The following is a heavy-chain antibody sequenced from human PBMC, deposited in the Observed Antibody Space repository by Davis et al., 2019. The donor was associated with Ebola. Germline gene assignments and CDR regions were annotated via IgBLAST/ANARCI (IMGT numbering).Heavy chain of an antibody. Sequence: PGGSLRLSCAASGFTISNYWMHWVRQGPGQGLVWVSRINNDGSGTVYADSVKGRFTISRDNAKNTLYLQMNSLRAEDTAVYYCARGDKLLSYGMDVWGKGTTVTVSS. CDR2: INNDGSGT. CDR3: ARGDKLLSYGMDV. CDR1: GFTISNYW. J-gene: IGHJ6*04. V-gene: IGHV3-74*01. D-gene: IGHD2-15*01.